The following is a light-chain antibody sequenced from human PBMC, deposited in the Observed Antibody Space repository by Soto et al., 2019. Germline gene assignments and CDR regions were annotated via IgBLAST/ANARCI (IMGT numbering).Light chain of an antibody. V-gene: IGLV3-21*02. CDR3: HLLDSSSGHRV. Sequence: SYVATQPPSVSVAPGQTATITCGGDYIGSKSVHWYQQKPGQAPVLVVYDDRDRPSGIPERFSGSNSGNTATLTISRVDAGDEADYYCHLLDSSSGHRVFGGGTKLTVL. CDR2: DDR. CDR1: YIGSKS. J-gene: IGLJ2*01.